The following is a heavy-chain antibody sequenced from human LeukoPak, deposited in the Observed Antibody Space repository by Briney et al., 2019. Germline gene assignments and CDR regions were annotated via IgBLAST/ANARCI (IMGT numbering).Heavy chain of an antibody. V-gene: IGHV3-11*01. CDR2: INIGGTNT. CDR3: ATDGAGFDT. J-gene: IGHJ5*02. CDR1: GFTFNNYY. Sequence: GGSLRLSCAASGFTFNNYYMSWIRQAPGKGLEWLSYINIGGTNTHYADSVNGRFTISRDKAKKSLYLEMNNLRAEDTAVYYCATDGAGFDTWGQGVLVTVSS.